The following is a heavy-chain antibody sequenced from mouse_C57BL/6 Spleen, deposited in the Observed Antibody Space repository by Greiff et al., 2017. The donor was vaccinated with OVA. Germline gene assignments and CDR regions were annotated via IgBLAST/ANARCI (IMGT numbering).Heavy chain of an antibody. D-gene: IGHD1-1*01. CDR2: IDPSDSYT. V-gene: IGHV1-69*01. J-gene: IGHJ4*01. CDR3: ARKTTVAYYYAMDY. Sequence: VQLQQPGAELVMPGASVKLSCKASGYTFTSYWMHWVKQRPGQGLEWIGEIDPSDSYTNYNQKFKGKSTLTVDKSSSTAYMQLSSLTSEDSAVYYCARKTTVAYYYAMDYWGQGTSVTVSS. CDR1: GYTFTSYW.